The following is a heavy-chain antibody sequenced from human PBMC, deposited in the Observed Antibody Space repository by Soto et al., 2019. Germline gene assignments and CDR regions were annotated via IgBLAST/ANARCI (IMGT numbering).Heavy chain of an antibody. CDR3: ASQGATGDYYGRDV. CDR2: IIPIFGTA. CDR1: VGTFSSYA. V-gene: IGHV1-69*12. J-gene: IGHJ6*02. Sequence: QVQLVQSGAEVKKPGSSLKVSCKASVGTFSSYAISWVRQAPGQGLEWMGGIIPIFGTANYAQKFQGRVTITADESTSTDDMELSSLRSEDTAVYYCASQGATGDYYGRDVWGQGPTVTVSS. D-gene: IGHD2-21*01.